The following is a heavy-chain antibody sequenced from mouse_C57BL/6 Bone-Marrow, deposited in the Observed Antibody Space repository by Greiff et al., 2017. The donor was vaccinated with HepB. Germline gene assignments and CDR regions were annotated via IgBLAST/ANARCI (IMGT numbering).Heavy chain of an antibody. CDR2: IYPRDGST. V-gene: IGHV1-78*01. CDR1: GYTFTDHT. CDR3: AISAYYSNPYYFDY. Sequence: VQLQQSDAELVKPGASVKISCKVSGYTFTDHTIHWMKQRPEQGLEWIGYIYPRDGSTKYNEKFKGNATSTADKSSSTAYMQLNSLTSEDSAVYFCAISAYYSNPYYFDYWGQGTTLTVSS. D-gene: IGHD2-5*01. J-gene: IGHJ2*01.